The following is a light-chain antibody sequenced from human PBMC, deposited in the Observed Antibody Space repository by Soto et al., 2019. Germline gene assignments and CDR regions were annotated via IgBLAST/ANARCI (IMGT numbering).Light chain of an antibody. J-gene: IGLJ2*01. Sequence: QSALTQPASVSGSPGQSITISCTGTSSDVGGYNFVSWYQQHPGKAPKLIIYDVTNRPSGVSDRFSGSKSGNTASLTISWLQAEDEADYYCSSYASGTTRVFGGGTKLTVL. CDR1: SSDVGGYNF. CDR3: SSYASGTTRV. V-gene: IGLV2-14*01. CDR2: DVT.